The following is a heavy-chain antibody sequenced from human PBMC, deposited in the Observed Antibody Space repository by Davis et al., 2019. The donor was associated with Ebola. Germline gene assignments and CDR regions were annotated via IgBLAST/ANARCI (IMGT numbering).Heavy chain of an antibody. CDR1: GGSISSSNW. D-gene: IGHD3-3*01. Sequence: SETLSLTCAVSGGSISSSNWWSCVRQPPGKGLEWIGEIYHSGSTNYNPSLKSRVTISVDKSKNQFSLKLSSVTAADTAVYYCARGWSGYSFYYYYGMDVWGQGTTVTVSS. J-gene: IGHJ6*02. CDR3: ARGWSGYSFYYYYGMDV. CDR2: IYHSGST. V-gene: IGHV4-4*02.